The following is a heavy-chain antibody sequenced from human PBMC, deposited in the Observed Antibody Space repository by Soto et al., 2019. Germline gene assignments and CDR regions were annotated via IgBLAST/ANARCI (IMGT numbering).Heavy chain of an antibody. J-gene: IGHJ6*02. CDR3: ARRGELPIEPLSGYYYVMEV. V-gene: IGHV3-74*01. D-gene: IGHD3-10*01. CDR2: INSDGSST. Sequence: GGSLRLSCAASGFTFSSYWMHWVRQAPGKGLVWVSRINSDGSSTSYADSVKGRFTISRDNAKNTLYLQMNSLRAEDTAVYYCARRGELPIEPLSGYYYVMEVWAQGTTVTVSS. CDR1: GFTFSSYW.